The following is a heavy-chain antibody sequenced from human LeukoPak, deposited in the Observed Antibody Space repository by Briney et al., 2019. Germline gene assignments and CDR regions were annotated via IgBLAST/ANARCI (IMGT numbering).Heavy chain of an antibody. V-gene: IGHV3-23*01. CDR1: GFTFSSYA. CDR3: AKSKGQGYCTNGVCYGGFDY. Sequence: GGSLRLSCAASGFTFSSYAMSWVRQAPGKGLEWVSAISGSGGSTYYADSVKGRFTISRDDSKNTLYLQMNSLRAEDTAVYYCAKSKGQGYCTNGVCYGGFDYWGQGTLVTVSS. D-gene: IGHD2-8*01. CDR2: ISGSGGST. J-gene: IGHJ4*02.